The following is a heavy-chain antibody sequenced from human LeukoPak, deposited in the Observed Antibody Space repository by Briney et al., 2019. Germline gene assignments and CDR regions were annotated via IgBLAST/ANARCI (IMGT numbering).Heavy chain of an antibody. J-gene: IGHJ4*02. CDR2: INEDGSDK. CDR3: ARPTYSGSYYWFDY. CDR1: GFTFTYYW. Sequence: GGSLRLSCAASGFTFTYYWMTWVRQAPGKGLEWVANINEDGSDKQYVDSVKGRFTISRDNAKNSLYLQMNSLRAEDTAVYYCARPTYSGSYYWFDYWGQGTLVTVSS. D-gene: IGHD1-26*01. V-gene: IGHV3-7*02.